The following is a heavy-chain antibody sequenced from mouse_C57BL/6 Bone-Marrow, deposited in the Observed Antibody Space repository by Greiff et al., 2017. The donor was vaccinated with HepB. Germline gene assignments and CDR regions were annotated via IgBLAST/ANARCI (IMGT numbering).Heavy chain of an antibody. CDR3: TRDRDYDVEFAY. V-gene: IGHV5-9-1*02. J-gene: IGHJ3*01. CDR1: GFTFSSYA. D-gene: IGHD2-4*01. CDR2: ISSGGDYI. Sequence: EVQLQESGEGLVKPGGSLKLSCAASGFTFSSYAMSWVRQTPEKRLEWVAYISSGGDYIYYADTVKGRFTISRDNARNTLYLQMSSLKSEDTAMYYCTRDRDYDVEFAYWGQGTLVTVSA.